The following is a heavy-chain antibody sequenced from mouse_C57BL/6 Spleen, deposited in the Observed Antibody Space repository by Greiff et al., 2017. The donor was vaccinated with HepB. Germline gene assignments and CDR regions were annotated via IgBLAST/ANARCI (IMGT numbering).Heavy chain of an antibody. CDR2: ISDGGSYT. CDR1: GFTFSSYA. J-gene: IGHJ1*03. D-gene: IGHD1-1*01. Sequence: EVKLMESGGGLVKPGGSLKLSCAASGFTFSSYAMSWVRQTPEKRLEWVATISDGGSYTYYPDNVKGRFTISRDNAKNNLYLQMSHLKSEDTAMYYCARETYGSSYGYFDVWGTGTTVTVSS. CDR3: ARETYGSSYGYFDV. V-gene: IGHV5-4*01.